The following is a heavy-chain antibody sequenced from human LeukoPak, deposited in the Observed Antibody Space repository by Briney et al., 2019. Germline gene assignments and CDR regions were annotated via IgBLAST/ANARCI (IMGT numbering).Heavy chain of an antibody. D-gene: IGHD6-19*01. CDR1: GFTFSSYW. J-gene: IGHJ3*02. CDR3: ARAMTPNTVAGTRGAFDI. Sequence: PGGSLRLSCAASGFTFSSYWMHWVRQAPGKGLVWVSRINSDGSSTSYADSVKGRFTISRDNAKNTLYLQMNSLRAEDTAVYYCARAMTPNTVAGTRGAFDIWGQGTMVTVSS. CDR2: INSDGSST. V-gene: IGHV3-74*01.